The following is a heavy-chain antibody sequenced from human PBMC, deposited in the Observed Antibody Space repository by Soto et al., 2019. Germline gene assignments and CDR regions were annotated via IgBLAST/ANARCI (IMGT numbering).Heavy chain of an antibody. Sequence: LQESGGDLVQPGGSLRLSCAASGFRFSVFGMNWVRQAPGKGLEWIAYISSSSTTIVYGGSVEGRFTVSRDNGEKSRYLQMKSLRDDDTAVYYCARDRGGVVAGFNWLDPWGHGTPVTVST. CDR2: ISSSSTTI. J-gene: IGHJ5*02. CDR3: ARDRGGVVAGFNWLDP. CDR1: GFRFSVFG. D-gene: IGHD6-19*01. V-gene: IGHV3-48*02.